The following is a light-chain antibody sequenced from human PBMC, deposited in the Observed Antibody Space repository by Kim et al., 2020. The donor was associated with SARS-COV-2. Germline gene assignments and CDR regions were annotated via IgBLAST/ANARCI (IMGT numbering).Light chain of an antibody. CDR3: QSFDSSLSASVV. V-gene: IGLV1-40*01. Sequence: VTISCTGSSSNIGAGYDVHWYQQLPGTAPKLLIYVNNNRPSGVPDRFSCSKSGTSASLAITGLQAEDEADYYCQSFDSSLSASVVFGGGTQLTVL. CDR2: VNN. J-gene: IGLJ2*01. CDR1: SSNIGAGYD.